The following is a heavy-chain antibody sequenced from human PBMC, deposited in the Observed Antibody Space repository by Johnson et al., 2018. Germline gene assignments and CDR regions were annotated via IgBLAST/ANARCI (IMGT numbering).Heavy chain of an antibody. V-gene: IGHV3-33*01. Sequence: VQLVESGGGVVQPGRSLRLSCAASGFTFSSSGMHWVRQAPGKGLEWVAVIWYDGSYKYYADSVKGRFTISRDNSKNTLYLQMNSLRADDTAVYYCARGERYGMDVWGQGTTVTVSS. CDR2: IWYDGSYK. CDR1: GFTFSSSG. CDR3: ARGERYGMDV. J-gene: IGHJ6*02.